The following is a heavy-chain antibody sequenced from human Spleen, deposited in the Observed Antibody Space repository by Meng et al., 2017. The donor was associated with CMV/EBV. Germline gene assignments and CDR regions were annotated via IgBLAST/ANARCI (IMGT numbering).Heavy chain of an antibody. CDR1: GYTFTGFY. CDR2: INPNSGAT. V-gene: IGHV1-2*02. Sequence: ASVKVSCKTSGYTFTGFYVHWIRQAPGQGLEWMGWINPNSGATKYAQKFQGRVTMTRDTSISTAYMELSRLRSDDTAVYYCAKDAKGTRYVVVVPAASSDYWGQGTLVTVSS. D-gene: IGHD2-2*01. J-gene: IGHJ4*02. CDR3: AKDAKGTRYVVVVPAASSDY.